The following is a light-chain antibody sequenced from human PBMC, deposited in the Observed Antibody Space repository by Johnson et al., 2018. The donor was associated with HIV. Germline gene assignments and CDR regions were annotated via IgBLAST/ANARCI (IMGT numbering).Light chain of an antibody. CDR2: DNN. CDR1: SSNIGNNY. J-gene: IGLJ1*01. V-gene: IGLV1-51*01. Sequence: QSVLTQPPSVSAAPGQKVTISCSGSSSNIGNNYVSWYQQLPGTAPKLLIYDNNKRPSGIPDRFSASKSGTSATLGITGLQTGDEADYYCGTWDSSLSAHYVFGTGTQITVL. CDR3: GTWDSSLSAHYV.